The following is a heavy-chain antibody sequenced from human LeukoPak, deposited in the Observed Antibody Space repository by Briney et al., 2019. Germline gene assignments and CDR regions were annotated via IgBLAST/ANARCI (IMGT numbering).Heavy chain of an antibody. CDR1: GGSVSDYY. V-gene: IGHV4-59*02. Sequence: SETLSLTCTVSGGSVSDYYWSWIRQSPGKGLEWIGSIYYSGSTYYNPSLKSRVTISVDTSKNQFSLKLSSVTAADTAVYYCARDRAWWGIVVVPAAEDDYWGQGTLVTVSS. J-gene: IGHJ4*02. CDR2: IYYSGST. D-gene: IGHD2-2*01. CDR3: ARDRAWWGIVVVPAAEDDY.